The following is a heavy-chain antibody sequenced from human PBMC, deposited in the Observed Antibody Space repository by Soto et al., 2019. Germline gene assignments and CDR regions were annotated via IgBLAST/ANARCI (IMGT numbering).Heavy chain of an antibody. J-gene: IGHJ6*02. CDR1: GGSISSYY. CDR3: ARDRRDGYNWGDYYYYYGMDV. V-gene: IGHV4-59*01. D-gene: IGHD5-12*01. CDR2: IYYSGST. Sequence: PSETLSLTCTVSGGSISSYYWSWIRQPPGKGLEWIGYIYYSGSTNYNPSLKSRVTISVDTSKNQFSLKLSSVTAAGTAVYYCARDRRDGYNWGDYYYYYGMDVWGQGTTVTVSS.